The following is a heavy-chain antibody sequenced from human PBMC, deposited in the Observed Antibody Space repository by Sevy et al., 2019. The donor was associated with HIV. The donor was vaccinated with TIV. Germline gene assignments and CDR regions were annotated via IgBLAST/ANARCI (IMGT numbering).Heavy chain of an antibody. V-gene: IGHV3-30*18. J-gene: IGHJ6*02. CDR2: ISHDGINE. CDR1: GFSFSYYG. CDR3: ANAYSGSYSHSCLYALDV. D-gene: IGHD1-26*01. Sequence: GGSLRLSCIGSGFSFSYYGIHWVRQAPGKGLDWVALISHDGINEYYADSVKGRFTISRDDSKDTVYLEMNSLRNEDTAIYFCANAYSGSYSHSCLYALDVWGQGTPVTVSS.